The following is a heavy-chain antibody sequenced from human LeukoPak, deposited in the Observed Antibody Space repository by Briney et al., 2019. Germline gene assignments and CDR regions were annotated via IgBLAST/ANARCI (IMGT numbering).Heavy chain of an antibody. Sequence: SQTLSLTCAISGDSVSSNSAAWNWIRQSPSRGLEWLGRTYYRSKWYNDYAVSVKSRITINPDTSKNQFSLQLNSVTPEDTAVYYCARSSLGWELEDNWFDPWGQGTLVTVSS. V-gene: IGHV6-1*01. CDR3: ARSSLGWELEDNWFDP. CDR2: TYYRSKWYN. CDR1: GDSVSSNSAA. J-gene: IGHJ5*02. D-gene: IGHD1-26*01.